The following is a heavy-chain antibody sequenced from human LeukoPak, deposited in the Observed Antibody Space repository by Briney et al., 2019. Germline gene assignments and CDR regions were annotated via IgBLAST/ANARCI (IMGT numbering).Heavy chain of an antibody. CDR2: IKHSGIS. J-gene: IGHJ4*02. CDR1: GGSFSGYY. Sequence: SETLSLTCAVYGGSFSGYYWSWIRQPPGKGLEWIGEIKHSGISNYNPSLKSRVTISVDTSKNQFSLKLSSVTAADTAVYYCARRPLYGSGRYYFDYWGQGTLVTVSS. D-gene: IGHD3-10*01. V-gene: IGHV4-34*01. CDR3: ARRPLYGSGRYYFDY.